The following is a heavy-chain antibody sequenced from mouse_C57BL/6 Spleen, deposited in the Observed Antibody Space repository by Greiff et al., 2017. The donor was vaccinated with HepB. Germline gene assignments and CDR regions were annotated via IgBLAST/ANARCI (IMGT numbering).Heavy chain of an antibody. CDR3: ARYYYGSRPYYFDY. V-gene: IGHV1-82*01. D-gene: IGHD1-1*01. J-gene: IGHJ2*01. CDR1: GYAFSSSW. Sequence: VKLQESGPELVKPGASVKISCKASGYAFSSSWMNWVKQRPGKGLEWIGRIYPGDGDTNYNEKFKSKATLTVDKSSSTAYMQLSSLTSEDSAVYYCARYYYGSRPYYFDYWGQGTTLTVSS. CDR2: IYPGDGDT.